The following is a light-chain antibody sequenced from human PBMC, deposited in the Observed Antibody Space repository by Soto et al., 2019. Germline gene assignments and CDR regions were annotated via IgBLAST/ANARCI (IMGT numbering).Light chain of an antibody. V-gene: IGKV3-20*01. CDR1: QSVSSSY. Sequence: EILLTQSPGTLSFSPGERSTLSCKAIQSVSSSYLAWYQQKPGQPPRLLVYGASSRATGIPDRFSGSGSGTDFTLTISRLEPEDFAVYYCQQYGSSPKITFGQGTRLEIK. CDR2: GAS. J-gene: IGKJ5*01. CDR3: QQYGSSPKIT.